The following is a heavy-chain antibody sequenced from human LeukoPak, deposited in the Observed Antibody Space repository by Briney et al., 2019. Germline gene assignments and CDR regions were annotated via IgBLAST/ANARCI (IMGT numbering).Heavy chain of an antibody. CDR1: GISFSSYA. J-gene: IGHJ4*02. V-gene: IGHV3-23*01. D-gene: IGHD3-9*01. CDR3: AKSTPSIRYFDWLLAPAFDY. CDR2: MTGSDGRT. Sequence: GGSLTLSCAASGISFSSYAMSWLRQAPGKGLEWVSYMTGSDGRTWYQDSVKGRFTISRDNSKNTLYLQMNSLRAEDTAVYYCAKSTPSIRYFDWLLAPAFDYWGQGTLVTVSS.